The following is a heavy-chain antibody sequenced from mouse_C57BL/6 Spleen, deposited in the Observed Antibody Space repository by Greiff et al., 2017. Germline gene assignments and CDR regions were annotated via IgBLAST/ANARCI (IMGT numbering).Heavy chain of an antibody. D-gene: IGHD2-4*01. CDR1: GYTFTSYW. V-gene: IGHV1-64*01. CDR2: IHPNSGST. Sequence: VQLQQPGAELVKPGASVQLSCKASGYTFTSYWMHWVKQRPGQGLEWIGMIHPNSGSTNYNEQFKSKATLTVDKSSSTAYMQLSSLTSEDAAVYSSAMGLRRGDYAMDYWGQGTSVTVSS. CDR3: AMGLRRGDYAMDY. J-gene: IGHJ4*01.